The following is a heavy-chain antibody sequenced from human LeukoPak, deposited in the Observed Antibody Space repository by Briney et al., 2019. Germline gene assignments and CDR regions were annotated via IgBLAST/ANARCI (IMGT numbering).Heavy chain of an antibody. D-gene: IGHD5-12*01. CDR1: GFTFSSYA. J-gene: IGHJ4*02. V-gene: IGHV3-23*01. Sequence: PGGSLRLSCAASGFTFSSYAMSWVRQAPGKGLEWVSAISGSGGSTYYADSVKGRFTISRDNSKNTLYLQMNSLRAEDTAVYYCANAGSFALAYSGYDFVFDYWGQGTLVTVSS. CDR3: ANAGSFALAYSGYDFVFDY. CDR2: ISGSGGST.